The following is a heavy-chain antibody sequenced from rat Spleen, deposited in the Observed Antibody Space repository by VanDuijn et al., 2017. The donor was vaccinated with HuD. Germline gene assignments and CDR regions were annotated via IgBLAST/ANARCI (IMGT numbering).Heavy chain of an antibody. Sequence: QVQLKESGPGLVQPSQTLSLTCTVSGFSLTSYTVSWVRQPPGKGLEWIAAISSGGSTYYNSALKSRLSISRDTSKSQVFLKMNSLQTEDTAIYFCTGNNYNWGQGVMVTVSS. D-gene: IGHD1-10*01. CDR2: ISSGGST. CDR1: GFSLTSYT. J-gene: IGHJ2*01. CDR3: TGNNYN. V-gene: IGHV2-6*01.